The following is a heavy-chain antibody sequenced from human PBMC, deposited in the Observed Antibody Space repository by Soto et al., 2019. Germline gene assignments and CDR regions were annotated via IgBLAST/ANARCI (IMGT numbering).Heavy chain of an antibody. V-gene: IGHV4-31*03. D-gene: IGHD3-22*01. J-gene: IGHJ4*02. CDR2: IYYSGST. CDR3: ARGRYYYDSSGYYPPFDY. CDR1: GGSISSGGYY. Sequence: SETLSLTCTVSGGSISSGGYYWSWIRQHPGKGLEWIGYIYYSGSTYYNPSLKSRVTISVDTSKNQFSLKLSSVTAADTAVYYCARGRYYYDSSGYYPPFDYWGQGTLVTVSS.